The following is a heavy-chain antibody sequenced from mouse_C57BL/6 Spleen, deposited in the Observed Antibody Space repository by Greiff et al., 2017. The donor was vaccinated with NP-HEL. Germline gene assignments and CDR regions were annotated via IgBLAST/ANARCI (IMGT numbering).Heavy chain of an antibody. CDR3: ARGAYSNPGLTY. V-gene: IGHV1-18*01. Sequence: EVQLQQSGPELVKPGASVKIPCKASGYTFTDYNMDWVKQSHGKSLEWIGDINPNNGGTIYNQKFKGKATLTVDKSSSTAYMELRSLTSEDTAVYYCARGAYSNPGLTYWGQGTLVTVSA. J-gene: IGHJ3*01. CDR1: GYTFTDYN. D-gene: IGHD2-5*01. CDR2: INPNNGGT.